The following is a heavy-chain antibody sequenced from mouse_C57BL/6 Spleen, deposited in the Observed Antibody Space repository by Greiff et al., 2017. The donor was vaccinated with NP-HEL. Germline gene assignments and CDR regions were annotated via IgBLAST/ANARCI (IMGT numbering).Heavy chain of an antibody. J-gene: IGHJ4*01. CDR1: GYNINNTY. Sequence: EVQLQQSVAELVRPGASVKLSCTASGYNINNTYMHWVKQRPEQGLEWIGRIDPANGNTKYAPKFQGKATMTADKSSNTAYLPLSSLTSEDSAIFYCATSYGSHAMDDWGKGTSVTVSS. V-gene: IGHV14-3*01. D-gene: IGHD1-1*01. CDR3: ATSYGSHAMDD. CDR2: IDPANGNT.